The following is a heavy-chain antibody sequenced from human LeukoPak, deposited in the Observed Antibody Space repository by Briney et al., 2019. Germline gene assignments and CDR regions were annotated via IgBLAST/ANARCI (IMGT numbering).Heavy chain of an antibody. V-gene: IGHV4-61*01. J-gene: IGHJ3*02. CDR3: ARDLGYCSGGSCYSLRAFDI. CDR1: GGSISSSTYY. Sequence: SETLSLTCSVSGGSISSSTYYWSWIRQPPGKGLEWIGYIYYSGSTNYNPSLKSRVTISVDTSKNQFSLKLSSVTAADTAVYYCARDLGYCSGGSCYSLRAFDIWGQGTMVTVSS. D-gene: IGHD2-15*01. CDR2: IYYSGST.